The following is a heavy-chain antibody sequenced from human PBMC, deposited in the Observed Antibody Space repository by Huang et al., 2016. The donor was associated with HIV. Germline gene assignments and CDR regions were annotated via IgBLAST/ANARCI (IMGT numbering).Heavy chain of an antibody. Sequence: QVQLHESGPGLVKPSQTLSLTCTVSGGSISSGGYTYNWIRQPPGQCMEWIGYIYYSGDTYYNPSLKSRVSISVDTSKNQFSLKLSSMTAADTAVYYCAREGFYDLWSAFRRAVDAFDTWGQGTKVTVSS. CDR1: GGSISSGGYT. V-gene: IGHV4-30-4*08. J-gene: IGHJ3*02. CDR3: AREGFYDLWSAFRRAVDAFDT. D-gene: IGHD3-3*01. CDR2: IYYSGDT.